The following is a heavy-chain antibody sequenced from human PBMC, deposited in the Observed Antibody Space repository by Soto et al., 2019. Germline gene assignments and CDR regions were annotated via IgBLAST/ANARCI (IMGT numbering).Heavy chain of an antibody. V-gene: IGHV4-34*01. CDR2: INHSGST. CDR1: GGSFSGYY. J-gene: IGHJ3*02. Sequence: ATLSLTCAVYGGSFSGYYWSWIRQPPGKGLEWIGEINHSGSTNYNPSLKSRVTISVDTSKNQFSLKLSSVTAADTAVYYCELGGRHRQVEHSSSGPFDDAFYICGQGTLVSV. D-gene: IGHD6-6*01. CDR3: ELGGRHRQVEHSSSGPFDDAFYI.